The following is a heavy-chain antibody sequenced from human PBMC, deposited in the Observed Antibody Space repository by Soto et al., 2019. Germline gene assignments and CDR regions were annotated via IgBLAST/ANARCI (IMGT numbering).Heavy chain of an antibody. CDR3: ARGPGGPDGPGDY. V-gene: IGHV1-3*01. D-gene: IGHD2-15*01. CDR1: GYTFTSYA. J-gene: IGHJ4*02. Sequence: VQLVQSGAEVKKPGASVKVSCKASGYTFTSYAMHWVRQAPGQRLEWMGWINAGNGNTKYSQKFKGRVTITRDTSASTAYMELSSLRSEDTAVYYCARGPGGPDGPGDYWGQGTLLTVSS. CDR2: INAGNGNT.